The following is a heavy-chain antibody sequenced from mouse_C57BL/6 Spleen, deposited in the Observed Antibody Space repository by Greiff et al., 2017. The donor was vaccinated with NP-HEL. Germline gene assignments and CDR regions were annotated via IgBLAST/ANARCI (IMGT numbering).Heavy chain of an antibody. J-gene: IGHJ2*01. CDR1: GYTFTSYG. V-gene: IGHV1-81*01. CDR2: IYPRSGNT. D-gene: IGHD1-1*01. CDR3: ARSGVTTVVATDY. Sequence: VQLVESGAELARPGASVKLSCKASGYTFTSYGISWVKQRTGQGLEWIGEIYPRSGNTYYNEKFKGKATLTADKSSSTAYMELRSLTSEDSAVYFCARSGVTTVVATDYWGQGTTLTVSS.